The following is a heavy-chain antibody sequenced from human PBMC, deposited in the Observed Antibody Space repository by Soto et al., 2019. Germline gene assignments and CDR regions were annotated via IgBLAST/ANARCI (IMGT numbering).Heavy chain of an antibody. CDR2: IYPGDSDA. Sequence: TISWKPCGYSSTTYWLGWLRQMPGKGLEWIGIIYPGDSDASYSPSFQGEATISVEDLITTAFVQWSSLQAADTAMYYCARAEFDGLWGTSGYFDCWGQGTRVTVSS. V-gene: IGHV5-51*04. CDR3: ARAEFDGLWGTSGYFDC. J-gene: IGHJ4*02. D-gene: IGHD3-16*01. CDR1: GYSSTTYW.